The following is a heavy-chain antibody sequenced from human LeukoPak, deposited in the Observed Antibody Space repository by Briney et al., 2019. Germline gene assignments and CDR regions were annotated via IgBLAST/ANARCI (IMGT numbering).Heavy chain of an antibody. Sequence: GGSLRLSCAASGFTFGSYSMNWVRQAPGKGLEWVSSISSSSSYIYYADSVKGRFTISRDNAKNSLYLQMNSLRAEDTAVYYCARDSDRYYYDSSGYYDYWGQGTLVTVSS. V-gene: IGHV3-21*01. CDR3: ARDSDRYYYDSSGYYDY. CDR1: GFTFGSYS. CDR2: ISSSSSYI. D-gene: IGHD3-22*01. J-gene: IGHJ4*02.